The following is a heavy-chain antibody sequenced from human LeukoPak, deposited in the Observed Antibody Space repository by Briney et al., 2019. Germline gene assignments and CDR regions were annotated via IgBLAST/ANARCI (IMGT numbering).Heavy chain of an antibody. D-gene: IGHD6-19*01. CDR3: AREQWLGSFYYYYYGLDV. Sequence: GASVKVSCKASGYTLSQYAMHWVRQAPGQRPEWMGWINSGNSNTKYDQKFQGRVTITRDTPANTAYMELSSLRSEDTAVYYCAREQWLGSFYYYYYGLDVWGQGTTVTVSS. J-gene: IGHJ6*02. CDR2: INSGNSNT. V-gene: IGHV1-3*04. CDR1: GYTLSQYA.